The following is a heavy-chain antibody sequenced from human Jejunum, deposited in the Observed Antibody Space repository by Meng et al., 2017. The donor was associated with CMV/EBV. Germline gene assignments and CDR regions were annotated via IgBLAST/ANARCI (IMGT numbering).Heavy chain of an antibody. CDR2: IWYDGTQK. Sequence: QVQLVESGGGVVQAGGSLRLSCATSAFTFSNFGMHWVRQAPGKGLEWVAFIWYDGTQKYYADSVKGRFTISRDNSKNILFLQLNSLGTDDTAVYYCAKDHHDFWSGYFDSWGQGTLVTVSS. CDR1: AFTFSNFG. J-gene: IGHJ4*02. V-gene: IGHV3-30*02. D-gene: IGHD3-3*01. CDR3: AKDHHDFWSGYFDS.